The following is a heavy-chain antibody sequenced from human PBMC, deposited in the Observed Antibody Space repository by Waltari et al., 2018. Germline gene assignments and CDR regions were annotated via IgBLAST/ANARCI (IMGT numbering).Heavy chain of an antibody. J-gene: IGHJ3*02. CDR1: GGSFSGYW. CDR2: ISHSGRT. V-gene: IGHV4-34*02. CDR3: ARHIRGYDAFDI. D-gene: IGHD3-3*01. Sequence: QVQLQQWGAGLLQPSETPSLTRAVYGGSFSGYWGSWIRQPPGKGLEWIGEISHSGRTNYNPSLKSRVTISVDTPKNQFSLKLSSVTAADTAVYYCARHIRGYDAFDIWGQGTMAIVSS.